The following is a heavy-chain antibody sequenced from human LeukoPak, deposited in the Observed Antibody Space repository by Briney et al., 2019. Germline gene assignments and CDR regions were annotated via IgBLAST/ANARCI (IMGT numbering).Heavy chain of an antibody. V-gene: IGHV3-7*01. D-gene: IGHD4-17*01. CDR2: INQDGSEK. Sequence: PGGSLRLSSAGSGFTPSSYWMTWVRQAPGKGLEWVANINQDGSEKYYVDSVKGRFTISTDNAKNSLYLQMNSLRAEDTAVYYCARARRRTTVETAHYFDYWGQGTLVTVSS. CDR3: ARARRRTTVETAHYFDY. J-gene: IGHJ4*02. CDR1: GFTPSSYW.